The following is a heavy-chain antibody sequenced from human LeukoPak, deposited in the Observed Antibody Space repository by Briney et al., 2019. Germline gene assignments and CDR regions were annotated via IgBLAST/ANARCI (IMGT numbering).Heavy chain of an antibody. CDR3: ARAGGYCGGDCYSV. Sequence: PSETLSLTCAVYGGSFSGYYWSWIRQPPGKGLEWIGEINHSGSTNYNPSLKSRVTISVDTSKNQFSLKLSSVTAADTAVYYCARAGGYCGGDCYSVWGQGTLVTVSS. CDR2: INHSGST. CDR1: GGSFSGYY. V-gene: IGHV4-34*01. D-gene: IGHD2-21*02. J-gene: IGHJ4*02.